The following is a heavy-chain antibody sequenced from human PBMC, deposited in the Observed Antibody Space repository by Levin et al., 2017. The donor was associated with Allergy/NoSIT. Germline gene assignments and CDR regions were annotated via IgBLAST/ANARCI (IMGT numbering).Heavy chain of an antibody. CDR2: ISYDGSNK. CDR3: AKEAAITIFGVVAYGMDV. CDR1: GFTFSSYG. J-gene: IGHJ6*02. D-gene: IGHD3-3*01. Sequence: LSLTCAASGFTFSSYGMHWVRQAPGKGLEWVAVISYDGSNKYYADSVKGRFTISRDNSKNTLYLQMNSLRAEDTAVYYCAKEAAITIFGVVAYGMDVWGQGTTVTVSS. V-gene: IGHV3-30*18.